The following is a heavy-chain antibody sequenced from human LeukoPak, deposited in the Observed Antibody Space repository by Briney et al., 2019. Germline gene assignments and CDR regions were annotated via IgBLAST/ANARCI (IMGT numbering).Heavy chain of an antibody. CDR3: ARGRGRDGYNS. V-gene: IGHV4-34*01. Sequence: SETLSLTCAVYGRSFSGYYWSWIRQPPGKGLEWIGEINHSGSTNYNPSLKSRVTISVDTSKNQFSLKLSSVTAADTAVYYCARGRGRDGYNSWGQGTLVTVSS. CDR1: GRSFSGYY. D-gene: IGHD5-24*01. CDR2: INHSGST. J-gene: IGHJ4*02.